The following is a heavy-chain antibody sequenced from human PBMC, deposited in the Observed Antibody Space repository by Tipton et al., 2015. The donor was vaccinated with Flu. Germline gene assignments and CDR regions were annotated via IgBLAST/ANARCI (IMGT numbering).Heavy chain of an antibody. D-gene: IGHD3-3*01. Sequence: TLSLTCTVSGGSISSYYWSWIRQPAGKGLEWIGRIYTSGSTNYNPSLKSRVTMSVDTSKNQFSLKLSSVTAADTAVYYCARDLPYYDFWSGYHPYYYYGMDVWGQGTTVTVSS. CDR3: ARDLPYYDFWSGYHPYYYYGMDV. V-gene: IGHV4-4*07. CDR2: IYTSGST. CDR1: GGSISSYY. J-gene: IGHJ6*02.